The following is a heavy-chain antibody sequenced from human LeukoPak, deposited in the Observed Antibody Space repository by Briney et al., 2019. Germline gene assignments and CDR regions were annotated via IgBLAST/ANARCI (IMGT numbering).Heavy chain of an antibody. V-gene: IGHV3-53*01. CDR3: ARLKIDGTHFDY. J-gene: IGHJ4*02. D-gene: IGHD3-9*01. CDR2: IYVGGSA. Sequence: PGGSLRLSCEASGFTVSNNYMSWVRQTPGKGLEWVSVIYVGGSAYYADSVKGRFTISGDSSKNTLYLQMNSLRAEDTAVYYCARLKIDGTHFDYWGQGTLVTVSS. CDR1: GFTVSNNY.